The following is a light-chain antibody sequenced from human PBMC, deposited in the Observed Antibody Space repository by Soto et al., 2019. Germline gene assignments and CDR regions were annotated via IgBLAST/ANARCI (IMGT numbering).Light chain of an antibody. J-gene: IGLJ1*01. V-gene: IGLV2-14*01. CDR1: SSDVGGYNY. Sequence: QSALTQPASVSGSPGQSITISCTGTSSDVGGYNYVSWYQQHPGKALKLMIYDVSNRPSGVSNRFSGSKSGNTASLTISGFQAEDEADYYCSSYTSSSPLFVFGTGTKVTVL. CDR2: DVS. CDR3: SSYTSSSPLFV.